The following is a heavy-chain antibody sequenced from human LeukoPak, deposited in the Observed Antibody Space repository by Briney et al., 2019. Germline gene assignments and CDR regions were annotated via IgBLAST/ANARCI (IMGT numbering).Heavy chain of an antibody. CDR2: IYTSGST. V-gene: IGHV4-4*07. D-gene: IGHD2-15*01. J-gene: IGHJ6*03. Sequence: KPSETLSLTCTVSGGSISSYYWSWIRQPAGKGLEWIGRIYTSGSTNYNPSLKSRVTMSVDTSKNQFSLKLSSVTAADTAVYYCAREAVVVVPEDYYYYMDVWAKGPRSPSP. CDR3: AREAVVVVPEDYYYYMDV. CDR1: GGSISSYY.